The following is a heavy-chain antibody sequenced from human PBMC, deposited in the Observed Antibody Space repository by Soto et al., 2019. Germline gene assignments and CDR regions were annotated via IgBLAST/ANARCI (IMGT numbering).Heavy chain of an antibody. Sequence: QVQLVQSGAEVKKPGSSVKVSCKASGGTFSSYAISWLRQAPVQGLEWMGGIIPIFGTANSAQKFRGRVMINAEASTRTAYMEVSRLASEDTAVYYCEWGGRDGFAYRGRFGYWGQGTLGTVSS. D-gene: IGHD1-26*01. CDR3: EWGGRDGFAYRGRFGY. CDR2: IIPIFGTA. CDR1: GGTFSSYA. V-gene: IGHV1-69*01. J-gene: IGHJ4*02.